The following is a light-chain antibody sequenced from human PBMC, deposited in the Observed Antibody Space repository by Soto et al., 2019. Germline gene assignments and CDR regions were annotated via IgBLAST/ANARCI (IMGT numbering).Light chain of an antibody. CDR2: LNSDGSH. Sequence: QSVLTQSPSASASLGASVKLTCTLSSGHSSYAIAWHQQQPEKGPRYLMKLNSDGSHSKGDGIPDRFSGSNSGAERYLTISSLQSEDEADYYCQTWGTGPWVFGGGTQLTVL. CDR1: SGHSSYA. CDR3: QTWGTGPWV. V-gene: IGLV4-69*01. J-gene: IGLJ3*02.